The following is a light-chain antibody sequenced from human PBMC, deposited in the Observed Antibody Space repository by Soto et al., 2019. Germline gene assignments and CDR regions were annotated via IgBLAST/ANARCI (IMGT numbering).Light chain of an antibody. J-gene: IGKJ2*01. CDR1: QSVSSY. CDR3: QQRTDGYT. Sequence: EIVLTQSPATLSLSPGERATLSYRASQSVSSYLAWYQQKPGQAPMLLIYDASNSATGIPARFSGSGSGPDYTLTISSLEPEDFAVYYCQQRTDGYTFGQGTKLEIK. V-gene: IGKV3-11*01. CDR2: DAS.